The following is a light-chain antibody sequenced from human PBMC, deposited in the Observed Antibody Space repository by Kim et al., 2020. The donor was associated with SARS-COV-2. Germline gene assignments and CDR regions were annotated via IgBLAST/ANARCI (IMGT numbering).Light chain of an antibody. Sequence: AIQMTQSPSSLSASVGDRVTISCRASQGIKNDLGWYQQKPGKAPKLLIYAASTLQSGVPSRFSGSGSGTDFTLTITSLQPEDFATYYCLQDYNYPLTFGQGTKVDIK. CDR2: AAS. CDR1: QGIKND. V-gene: IGKV1-6*01. CDR3: LQDYNYPLT. J-gene: IGKJ1*01.